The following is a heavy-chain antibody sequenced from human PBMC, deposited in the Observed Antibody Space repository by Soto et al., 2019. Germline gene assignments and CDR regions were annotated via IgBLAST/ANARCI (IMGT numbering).Heavy chain of an antibody. J-gene: IGHJ4*02. CDR3: AIRYGGSIDY. CDR2: IYYSGST. CDR1: GGSISSYY. Sequence: QVQLQESGPGLVKPSETLSLTCTVSGGSISSYYWSWIRQPPGKGLEWIGYIYYSGSTNYNPSLKSRVTLSVDTSKNQFSLKLSSVTAADTAVYYGAIRYGGSIDYWGQGTLVTVSS. D-gene: IGHD2-15*01. V-gene: IGHV4-59*08.